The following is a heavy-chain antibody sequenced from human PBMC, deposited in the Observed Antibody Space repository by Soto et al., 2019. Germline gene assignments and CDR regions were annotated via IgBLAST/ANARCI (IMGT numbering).Heavy chain of an antibody. CDR3: AKASSSSDYFAY. CDR1: GFTFSSYG. D-gene: IGHD6-13*01. J-gene: IGHJ4*02. V-gene: IGHV3-30*18. Sequence: QVQLVESGGGVVQPGRSLRLSCAASGFTFSSYGMHWVRQAPGKGLEWVAVISYDGSNKYYADSVKGRFTISRDNSKNTLYLQMNSLRAEDTAVYYCAKASSSSDYFAYWGQGTLVTVSS. CDR2: ISYDGSNK.